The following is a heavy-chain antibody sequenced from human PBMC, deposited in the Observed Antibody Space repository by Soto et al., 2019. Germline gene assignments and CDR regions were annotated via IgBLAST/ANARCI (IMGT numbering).Heavy chain of an antibody. D-gene: IGHD2-21*02. J-gene: IGHJ3*02. CDR1: GYAFTSYY. Sequence: ASLKVYCKAAGYAFTSYYVHWVRQAHGQGLEWMGIINPSGGSTSYAQKFQGRVTMTRDTSTSTVYMELSSLRSEDTAVYYCARDTPQDGGNSPVGKPGDAFDIWGQGTMVTVSS. CDR3: ARDTPQDGGNSPVGKPGDAFDI. CDR2: INPSGGST. V-gene: IGHV1-46*01.